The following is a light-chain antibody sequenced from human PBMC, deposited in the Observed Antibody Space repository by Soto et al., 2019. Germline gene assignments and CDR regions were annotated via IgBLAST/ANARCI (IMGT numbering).Light chain of an antibody. CDR3: QQYASYPWT. Sequence: DIQLTQTPSTLSASIGDRVTITFLASQSLRGWLAWYQQTPGKAPKLLISDAFRLESGVPSRFRGSGSGTEFSLTISSLQPGDSATFYCQQYASYPWTFGRGTKVDI. J-gene: IGKJ1*01. CDR1: QSLRGW. V-gene: IGKV1-5*01. CDR2: DAF.